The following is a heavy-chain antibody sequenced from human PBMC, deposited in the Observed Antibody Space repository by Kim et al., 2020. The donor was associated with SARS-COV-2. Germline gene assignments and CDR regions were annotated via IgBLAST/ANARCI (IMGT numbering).Heavy chain of an antibody. CDR2: ISSSSSYI. D-gene: IGHD2-2*01. J-gene: IGHJ4*02. Sequence: GGSLRLSCAASGFTFSSYSMNWVRQAPGKGLEWVSSISSSSSYIYYADSVKGRFTISRDNAKNSLYLQMNSLRAEDTAVYYCARVRDIVVVPAASALYYFDYWGQGTLVTVSS. V-gene: IGHV3-21*01. CDR1: GFTFSSYS. CDR3: ARVRDIVVVPAASALYYFDY.